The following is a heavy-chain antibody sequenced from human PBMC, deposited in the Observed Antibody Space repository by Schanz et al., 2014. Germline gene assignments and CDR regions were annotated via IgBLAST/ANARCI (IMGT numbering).Heavy chain of an antibody. V-gene: IGHV1-69*04. CDR1: GGTFSSYS. J-gene: IGHJ4*02. CDR2: IIPILGIA. Sequence: QVQLVQSGAEVKKPGSSMKVSCKASGGTFSSYSISWVRQAPGQGLEWMGRIIPILGIANYAQKFQDKVTITADTSTTTAYMELSGLRSEDTAVYYCARDRLECGAECYSVEVFEIWGQGTLVIVSS. CDR3: ARDRLECGAECYSVEVFEI. D-gene: IGHD2-21*01.